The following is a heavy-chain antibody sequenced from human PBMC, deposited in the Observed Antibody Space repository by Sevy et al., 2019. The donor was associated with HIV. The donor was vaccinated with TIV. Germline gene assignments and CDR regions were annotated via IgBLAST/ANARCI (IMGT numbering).Heavy chain of an antibody. CDR3: ATLRGGLYGSGYFQN. D-gene: IGHD3-10*01. CDR1: GFTFSAYA. J-gene: IGHJ1*01. V-gene: IGHV3-23*01. Sequence: GGSLRLSSAASGFTFSAYAMSWVRQAPGKGLEWVSCISSSGGSTYYADSVKGRFSISRDTSKNTLYLQMNSLRAEDTAVYYCATLRGGLYGSGYFQNWGQGTQVTVSS. CDR2: ISSSGGST.